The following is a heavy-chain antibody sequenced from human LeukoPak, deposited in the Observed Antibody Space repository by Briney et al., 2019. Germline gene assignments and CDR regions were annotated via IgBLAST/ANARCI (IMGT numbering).Heavy chain of an antibody. V-gene: IGHV1-69*04. CDR1: GGTFSSYA. J-gene: IGHJ4*02. Sequence: GSSVKVSCKASGGTFSSYAISWVRQAPGQGLEWMGRIIPILGIANYAQKFQGRVTITADKSTSTAYMELSSLRSEDTAVYYCARDHGVVPAAISYWGQGTLVTVSS. CDR3: ARDHGVVPAAISY. CDR2: IIPILGIA. D-gene: IGHD2-2*02.